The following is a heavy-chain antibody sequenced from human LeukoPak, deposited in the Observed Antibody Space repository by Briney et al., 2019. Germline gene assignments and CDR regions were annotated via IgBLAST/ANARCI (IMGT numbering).Heavy chain of an antibody. J-gene: IGHJ4*02. Sequence: GGSLRLSCAASGFTFSSYWMSWVRQAPGKGLEWVASIKQDGSEKYYVDSVKGRFTISRDNAKNTLYLQMKSLRAEDTAVYYCVSRDYPADYWGQGTLVTVSS. CDR3: VSRDYPADY. CDR1: GFTFSSYW. CDR2: IKQDGSEK. D-gene: IGHD5-24*01. V-gene: IGHV3-7*01.